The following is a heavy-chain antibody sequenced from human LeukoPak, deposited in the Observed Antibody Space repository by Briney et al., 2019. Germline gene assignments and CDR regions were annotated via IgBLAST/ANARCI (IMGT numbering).Heavy chain of an antibody. CDR3: ARHSCSSTTCRHFDY. CDR1: GYSFINYW. V-gene: IGHV5-51*01. CDR2: IYPGDSDT. Sequence: GESLKISCKASGYSFINYWIGWVRQMPGKGLEWMGIIYPGDSDTRCSPSFQGQVTISADKSISTAYLQWNSLKASDTAMYYCARHSCSSTTCRHFDYWGQGTLATVSS. J-gene: IGHJ4*02. D-gene: IGHD2-2*01.